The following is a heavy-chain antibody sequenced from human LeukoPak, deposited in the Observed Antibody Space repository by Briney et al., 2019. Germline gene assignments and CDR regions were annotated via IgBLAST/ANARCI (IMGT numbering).Heavy chain of an antibody. J-gene: IGHJ5*01. CDR2: ISGSGTNT. D-gene: IGHD6-13*01. Sequence: PGGSLRLSCAASGFTFSSYAMSRVRQAPGKGLEWVSSISGSGTNTDYADSVKGRFTISRDNSKNTVNVQMNSLRAEDTAVYYCAKATSPVHSRNWFDSWGQGTLVTVSS. CDR1: GFTFSSYA. V-gene: IGHV3-23*01. CDR3: AKATSPVHSRNWFDS.